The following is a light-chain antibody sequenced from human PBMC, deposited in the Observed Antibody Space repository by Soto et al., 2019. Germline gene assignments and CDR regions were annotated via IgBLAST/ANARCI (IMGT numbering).Light chain of an antibody. CDR1: QSVSTN. CDR2: GAS. J-gene: IGKJ1*01. CDR3: QQYNSWPLT. V-gene: IGKV3-15*01. Sequence: EIVMTQSPATLSVSPGQGATLSCRASQSVSTNLAWYQQRPGQGPRLLIYGASTRATGLPARFSGSGSGTEFTLTISSLQSEDFAVYYCQQYNSWPLTFGQGTKVDIK.